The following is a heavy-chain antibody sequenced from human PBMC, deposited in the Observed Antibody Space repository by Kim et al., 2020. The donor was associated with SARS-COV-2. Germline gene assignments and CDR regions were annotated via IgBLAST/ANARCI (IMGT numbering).Heavy chain of an antibody. J-gene: IGHJ4*02. Sequence: AKRFQGRVTMTTDTATSTAYMELRSLGSDDTAVYYCARVFRDSLFQDFDYWGQGTLVTVSS. V-gene: IGHV1-18*01. D-gene: IGHD3-10*01. CDR3: ARVFRDSLFQDFDY.